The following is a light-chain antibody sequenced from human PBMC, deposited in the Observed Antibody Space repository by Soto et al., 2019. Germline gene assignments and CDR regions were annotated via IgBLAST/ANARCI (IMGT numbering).Light chain of an antibody. J-gene: IGKJ1*01. CDR1: QSISRN. Sequence: EIVMTQSPPTLYVSPGERATLSCRASQSISRNLAWFQQKPGQAPSLLIFGASTRAAGIPARFSGSGSGTEFSLTISGLQSEDFAVYYCQQYNNWPQTFGQGTKVDIK. V-gene: IGKV3-15*01. CDR2: GAS. CDR3: QQYNNWPQT.